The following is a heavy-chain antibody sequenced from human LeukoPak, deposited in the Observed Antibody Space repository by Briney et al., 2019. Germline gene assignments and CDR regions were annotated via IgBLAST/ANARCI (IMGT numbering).Heavy chain of an antibody. Sequence: PGGSLRLSCAASGFTLSSYAMHWVRQAPGKGLEYVSAISSNGGSTYYANSVKGRFTISRDNSKNTLYLQMGSLRAEDMAVYYCARGPYCSSTSCYTILYFQHWGQGTLVTVSS. V-gene: IGHV3-64*01. J-gene: IGHJ1*01. CDR1: GFTLSSYA. CDR3: ARGPYCSSTSCYTILYFQH. D-gene: IGHD2-2*02. CDR2: ISSNGGST.